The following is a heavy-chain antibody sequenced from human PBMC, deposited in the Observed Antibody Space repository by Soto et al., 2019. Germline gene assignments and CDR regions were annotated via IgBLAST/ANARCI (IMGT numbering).Heavy chain of an antibody. CDR2: IYYSGST. J-gene: IGHJ4*02. D-gene: IGHD3-10*01. Sequence: SETLSLTCTVSGGSISSYYWSWIRQPPGKGLEWIGYIYYSGSTNYNPSLKSRVTISVDTSKNHFSLKLSSVTAADTAVYYCARSYGSGSYYLRPFDYWGQGTLVTVSS. CDR3: ARSYGSGSYYLRPFDY. CDR1: GGSISSYY. V-gene: IGHV4-59*01.